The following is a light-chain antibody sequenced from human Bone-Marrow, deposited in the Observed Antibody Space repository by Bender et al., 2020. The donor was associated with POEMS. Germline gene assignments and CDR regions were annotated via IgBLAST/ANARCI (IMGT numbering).Light chain of an antibody. CDR2: GDN. J-gene: IGLJ3*02. CDR3: AAWDDSLSGWV. Sequence: QSVLTQPPSASGAPGQRVTISCSGSTSNIGSNHVYWYQQLPGTAPKLLIFGDNQRPSGVPDRFLASKSDTSASLAISGLRSEDEADYYCAAWDDSLSGWVFGGGTKLTVL. CDR1: TSNIGSNH. V-gene: IGLV1-47*01.